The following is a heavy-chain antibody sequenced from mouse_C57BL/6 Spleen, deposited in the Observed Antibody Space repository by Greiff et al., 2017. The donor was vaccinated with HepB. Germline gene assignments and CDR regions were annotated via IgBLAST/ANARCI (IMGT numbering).Heavy chain of an antibody. V-gene: IGHV1-82*01. CDR1: GYAFSSSW. CDR3: ARSGGNYRYWYFDV. CDR2: IYPGDGDT. J-gene: IGHJ1*03. D-gene: IGHD2-1*01. Sequence: QLQQSGPELVKPGASVKISCKASGYAFSSSWMNWVKQRPGKGLEWIGRIYPGDGDTNYNGKFKGKATLTADKSSSTAYMQLSSLTSEDSAVYFCARSGGNYRYWYFDVWGTGTTVTVSS.